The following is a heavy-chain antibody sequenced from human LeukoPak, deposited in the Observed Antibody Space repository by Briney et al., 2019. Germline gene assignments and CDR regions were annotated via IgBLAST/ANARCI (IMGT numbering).Heavy chain of an antibody. D-gene: IGHD3-22*01. V-gene: IGHV3-30*03. Sequence: GGSLRLSCAASGFTFSSYGMHWVRQAPGKGLEWVAVISYDGSNKYYADSVKGRFTISRDNSKNTLYLQMNSLRAEDTAVYYCARASLYYYDSSGYLTWGQGTLVTVSS. CDR2: ISYDGSNK. CDR1: GFTFSSYG. J-gene: IGHJ4*02. CDR3: ARASLYYYDSSGYLT.